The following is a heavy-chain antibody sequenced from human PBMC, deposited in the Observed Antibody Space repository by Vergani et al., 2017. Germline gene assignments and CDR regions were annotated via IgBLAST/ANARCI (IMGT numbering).Heavy chain of an antibody. J-gene: IGHJ1*01. V-gene: IGHV3-48*01. D-gene: IGHD1-26*01. CDR2: ISSSSSTI. Sequence: EVQLVESGGGLVQPGGSLRLSCAASGFTFSSYSMNWVRQAPGKGLEWVSYISSSSSTIYYADSVKGRFTISRDNAKNSLYLQMNSLRAEDTAVYYCAKGGGSYHLEYFQHWGQGTLVTVSS. CDR3: AKGGGSYHLEYFQH. CDR1: GFTFSSYS.